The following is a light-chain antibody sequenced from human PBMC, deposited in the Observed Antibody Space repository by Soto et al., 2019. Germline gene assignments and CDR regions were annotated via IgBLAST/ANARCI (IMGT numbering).Light chain of an antibody. V-gene: IGLV1-44*01. Sequence: QSVLTQPPSASGTPGQRGTISCSGGSSNIGRNSVNWYKQLPGTPPKPLIYTNDQRPSGVPDRFSGSKSGTSASLAISGLQSEDEADYYCAAWDDSLIGWVFGGGTKLTVL. CDR1: SSNIGRNS. J-gene: IGLJ3*02. CDR3: AAWDDSLIGWV. CDR2: TND.